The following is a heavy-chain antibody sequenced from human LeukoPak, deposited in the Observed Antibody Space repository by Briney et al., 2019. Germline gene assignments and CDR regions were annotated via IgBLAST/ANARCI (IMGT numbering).Heavy chain of an antibody. D-gene: IGHD3-10*01. Sequence: SETLSLTCTVSGGSISSGNYYWTWIRQPAGKALEWIGRIYSTGSTNYNPSLKSRVTISVDTSKNQFSLKLSSVTAADTAVYYCAGEGSGSFYNYYYYMAVWGKGTTVT. J-gene: IGHJ6*03. CDR1: GGSISSGNYY. V-gene: IGHV4-61*02. CDR2: IYSTGST. CDR3: AGEGSGSFYNYYYYMAV.